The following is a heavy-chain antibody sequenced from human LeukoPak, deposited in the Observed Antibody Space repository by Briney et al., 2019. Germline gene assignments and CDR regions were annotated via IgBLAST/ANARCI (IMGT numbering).Heavy chain of an antibody. Sequence: PGGSLRLSCAASGFPFSRYGMQWVRQAPGKGLEWVAFIGFDGSKIYYADSVKGRFTISRDNSKNTVNLQMNSLRVDDTAVYYCSKDSDTYGHRHFDHWRQGTLVTDSS. V-gene: IGHV3-30*02. CDR3: SKDSDTYGHRHFDH. D-gene: IGHD2-8*01. CDR1: GFPFSRYG. J-gene: IGHJ4*02. CDR2: IGFDGSKI.